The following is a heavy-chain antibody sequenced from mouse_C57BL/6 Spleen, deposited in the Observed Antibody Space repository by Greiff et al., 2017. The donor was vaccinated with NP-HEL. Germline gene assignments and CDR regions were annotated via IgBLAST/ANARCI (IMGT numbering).Heavy chain of an antibody. Sequence: QVQLQQPGAELVMPGASVKLSCKASGYTFTSYWMHWVKQRPGQGLEWIGEIDPSDSYTNYNQKFKGKSTLTVDKSSSTAYMQLSSLTSEDSAVYYCARRDYYGSRAPFDYWGQGTTLTVSS. CDR2: IDPSDSYT. CDR3: ARRDYYGSRAPFDY. CDR1: GYTFTSYW. V-gene: IGHV1-69*01. J-gene: IGHJ2*01. D-gene: IGHD1-1*01.